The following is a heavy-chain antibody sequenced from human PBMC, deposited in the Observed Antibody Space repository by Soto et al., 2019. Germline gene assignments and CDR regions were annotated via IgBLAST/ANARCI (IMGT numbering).Heavy chain of an antibody. CDR2: IGTAGDP. J-gene: IGHJ4*02. V-gene: IGHV3-13*05. CDR3: ARAPRGKYYFDY. Sequence: EVQLAESGGGLVQPGGSLRLSCVASGFTFGNYDIHWVRQSTGRGLEWVSAIGTAGDPHYPGSGKGRFTISRENAKNSLYLQMNSLRAGDTAVYYCARAPRGKYYFDYWGRGTLVTVSS. CDR1: GFTFGNYD.